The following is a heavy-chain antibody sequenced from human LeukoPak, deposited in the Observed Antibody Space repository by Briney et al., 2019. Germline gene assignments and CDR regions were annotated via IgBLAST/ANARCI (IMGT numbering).Heavy chain of an antibody. CDR1: GFTFRRND. V-gene: IGHV3-13*04. CDR3: ARDPEVLGYGSGRDYFDY. Sequence: GGSLRLSCAASGFTFRRNDMHWVRQATGKGLEWVSAIGTAGDTYYPGSVKGRFTISRENAKNSLYLQMNSLRAGDTAVYYCARDPEVLGYGSGRDYFDYWGQGTLVTVSS. CDR2: IGTAGDT. J-gene: IGHJ4*02. D-gene: IGHD3-10*01.